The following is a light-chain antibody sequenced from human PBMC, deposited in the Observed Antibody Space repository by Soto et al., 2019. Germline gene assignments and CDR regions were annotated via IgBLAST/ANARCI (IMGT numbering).Light chain of an antibody. Sequence: DIQMTQSPSSVSASVGDRVTITFRASQGISSWLAWYQQKPGKAPKLLIYGASTLRTGVPSRFSGSGSGTDFTLTISSLQPEDFATYYCQQSFNIPVTFGQGTRLEIK. CDR3: QQSFNIPVT. CDR2: GAS. J-gene: IGKJ5*01. CDR1: QGISSW. V-gene: IGKV1-12*01.